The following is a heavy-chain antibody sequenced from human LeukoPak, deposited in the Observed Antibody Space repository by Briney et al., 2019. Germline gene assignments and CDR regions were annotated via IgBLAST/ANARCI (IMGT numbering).Heavy chain of an antibody. D-gene: IGHD6-19*01. CDR1: GGTFTSYA. CDR3: ARDSSGWYGGQGY. CDR2: VIPIFGTA. J-gene: IGHJ4*02. V-gene: IGHV1-69*05. Sequence: GASVKVSCKASGGTFTSYAISWVRQAPGQGLEWMGGVIPIFGTANYAQKFQGRVTITTDESTSTAYMELRSLRPEDTAVYYCARDSSGWYGGQGYWGQGTLVTVSS.